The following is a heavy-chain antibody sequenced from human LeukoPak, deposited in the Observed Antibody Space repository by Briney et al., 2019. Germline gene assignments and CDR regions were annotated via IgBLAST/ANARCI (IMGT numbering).Heavy chain of an antibody. CDR2: VCYSGST. CDR3: ARQYSGDSRSPFFDY. Sequence: PSETLSLTCAVSGGSISSGGYSRSWIRQPPGKGLEWIGSVCYSGSTCYNPSLKSRVTISVDTSKNQFSLKLSSVTAADTAVYYCARQYSGDSRSPFFDYWGQGTLVTVSS. D-gene: IGHD5-18*01. V-gene: IGHV4-39*01. J-gene: IGHJ4*02. CDR1: GGSISSGGYS.